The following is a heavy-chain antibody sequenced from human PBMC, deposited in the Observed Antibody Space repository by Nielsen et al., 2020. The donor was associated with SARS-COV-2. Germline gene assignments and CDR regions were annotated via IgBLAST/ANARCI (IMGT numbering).Heavy chain of an antibody. J-gene: IGHJ6*02. D-gene: IGHD3-3*01. CDR3: AKDPRAIFGVVIGDYYGMDV. Sequence: GGSLRLSCAASGFTFDDYAMHWVRQAPGKGLEWVSGISWNSGSIGYADSVKGRFTISRDNAKNSLYLQMNSLRAEDTALYYCAKDPRAIFGVVIGDYYGMDVWGQGTTVTVSS. CDR1: GFTFDDYA. V-gene: IGHV3-9*01. CDR2: ISWNSGSI.